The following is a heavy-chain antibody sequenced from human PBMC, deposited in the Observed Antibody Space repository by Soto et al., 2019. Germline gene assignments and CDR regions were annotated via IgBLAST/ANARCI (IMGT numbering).Heavy chain of an antibody. V-gene: IGHV4-59*01. CDR1: GGSISSYY. D-gene: IGHD6-19*01. CDR3: ARDKVNIGVDGTHYFYGMDV. Sequence: SETLSLTCTVSGGSISSYYWSWIRQPPGKGLEWIGYIYYSGSTNYNPSLKSRVTISVDTSKNQFSLKLSSVTAADTAVYYCARDKVNIGVDGTHYFYGMDVWGQGTTVTVSS. J-gene: IGHJ6*02. CDR2: IYYSGST.